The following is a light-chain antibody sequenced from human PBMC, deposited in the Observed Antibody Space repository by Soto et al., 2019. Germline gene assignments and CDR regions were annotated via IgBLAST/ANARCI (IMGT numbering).Light chain of an antibody. CDR2: KDS. V-gene: IGLV3-27*01. CDR1: VLAKKY. Sequence: SYELTQPSSVSVSPGQTARITCSGDVLAKKYARWFQQKPGQAPVLVIYKDSERPSGIPERFSGSSSGTTVTLTISGAQVEDEADYYCYSAADNVSVVFGGGTKLTVL. CDR3: YSAADNVSVV. J-gene: IGLJ2*01.